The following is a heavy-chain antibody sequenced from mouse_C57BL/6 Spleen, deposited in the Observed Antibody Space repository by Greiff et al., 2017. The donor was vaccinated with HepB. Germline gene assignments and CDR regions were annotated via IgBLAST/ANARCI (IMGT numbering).Heavy chain of an antibody. Sequence: QVQLQQPGTELVKPGASVKLSCKASGYTFTSYWMHWVKQRPGQGLEWIGNINPSNGGTNYNEKFKSKATLTVDKSSSTAYMQLSSLTSEDSAVYYCARKGAVVAPVQYFDVWGTGTTVTVSS. CDR1: GYTFTSYW. CDR3: ARKGAVVAPVQYFDV. D-gene: IGHD1-1*01. V-gene: IGHV1-53*01. J-gene: IGHJ1*03. CDR2: INPSNGGT.